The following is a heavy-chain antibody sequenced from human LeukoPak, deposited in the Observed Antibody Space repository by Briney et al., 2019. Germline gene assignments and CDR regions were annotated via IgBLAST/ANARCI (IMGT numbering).Heavy chain of an antibody. CDR1: GGSISSYY. CDR2: MYHSGST. D-gene: IGHD3-10*01. Sequence: SETLSLTCTVSGGSISSYYWSWVRQPPGKGLEWIGYMYHSGSTNSNPSLESRVTISIDTSKNQFSLKLTSVTAADTAVYYCARFYGSGAASDHWGQGTLVTVSS. J-gene: IGHJ4*02. V-gene: IGHV4-59*01. CDR3: ARFYGSGAASDH.